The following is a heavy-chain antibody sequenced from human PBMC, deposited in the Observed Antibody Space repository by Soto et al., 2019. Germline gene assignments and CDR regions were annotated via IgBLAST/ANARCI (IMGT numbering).Heavy chain of an antibody. Sequence: QVQLQESGPGLVKPSETLSLTCTVSGGSISSYYWSWIRQPPGKGLEWIGYIYYSGSTNYNPSLKSRVTISVDTSKNQFSLKLSSVTAADTAVYYCAREHYERAFVIWGQGTMVTVSS. CDR2: IYYSGST. CDR1: GGSISSYY. V-gene: IGHV4-59*01. CDR3: AREHYERAFVI. D-gene: IGHD3-22*01. J-gene: IGHJ3*02.